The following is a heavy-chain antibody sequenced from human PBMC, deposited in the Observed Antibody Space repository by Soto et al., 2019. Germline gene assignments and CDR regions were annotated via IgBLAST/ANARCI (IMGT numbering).Heavy chain of an antibody. D-gene: IGHD3-22*01. V-gene: IGHV1-18*01. J-gene: IGHJ4*02. CDR3: ARGFYYDSSGYYDGPFDY. CDR1: GSTFTSYS. CDR2: ISAYNTNT. Sequence: PSVKVSCKASGSTFTSYSLSWVRQAPGQGLEWMGWISAYNTNTNYAQRLQGRVTMTTDTSTSTAYMELRSLRSDDTAVYYCARGFYYDSSGYYDGPFDYWGQGTLVTVSS.